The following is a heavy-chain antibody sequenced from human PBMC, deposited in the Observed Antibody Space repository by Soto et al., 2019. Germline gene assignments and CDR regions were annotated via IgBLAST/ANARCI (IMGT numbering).Heavy chain of an antibody. V-gene: IGHV3-21*01. D-gene: IGHD1-7*01. CDR3: ARDPNLTRTTYNWFDP. CDR1: GFTFSSYS. J-gene: IGHJ5*02. CDR2: ISSSSSYI. Sequence: GGSLSLSCAASGFTFSSYSMNWVRQAPGKGLEWVSSISSSSSYIYYADSVKGRFTITRDNAKNSLYLQMNSLRAEDTAVYYCARDPNLTRTTYNWFDPWGQGTLVTVSS.